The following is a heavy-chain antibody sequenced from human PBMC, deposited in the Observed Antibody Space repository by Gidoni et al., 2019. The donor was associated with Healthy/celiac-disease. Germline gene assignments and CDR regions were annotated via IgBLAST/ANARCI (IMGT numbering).Heavy chain of an antibody. CDR2: INHSGST. CDR1: GGSFRGYY. D-gene: IGHD3-10*01. V-gene: IGHV4-34*01. J-gene: IGHJ4*02. Sequence: QMQLQQWGAGLLKPPDTLSLICAVYGGSFRGYYWSWIRQPPGKVLEWIGVINHSGSTNYNPSLKRRVTISVDTSKNQFSLKLSSVTAADTAVYYCARGPPVRNYGSGSYCIDYWCQGTLVTVSS. CDR3: ARGPPVRNYGSGSYCIDY.